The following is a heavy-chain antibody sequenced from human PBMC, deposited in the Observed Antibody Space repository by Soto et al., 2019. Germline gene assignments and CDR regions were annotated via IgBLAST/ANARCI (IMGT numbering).Heavy chain of an antibody. CDR2: INSDGTST. CDR1: GFTFSYYW. J-gene: IGHJ4*02. CDR3: ARDKAAAGIFDY. V-gene: IGHV3-74*01. D-gene: IGHD6-13*01. Sequence: EVQLVESGGGLVRPGGSLRLSCAASGFTFSYYWMHWVRQAPGKGLVWVSRINSDGTSTTYADSVKGRFTISRDNAKNTLYLQMNSLRAEDTAVYYCARDKAAAGIFDYWGQGTLVTVSS.